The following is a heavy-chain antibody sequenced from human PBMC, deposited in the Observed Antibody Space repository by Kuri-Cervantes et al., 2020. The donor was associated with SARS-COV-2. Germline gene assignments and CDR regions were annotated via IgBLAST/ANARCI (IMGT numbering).Heavy chain of an antibody. CDR1: GGSISTNSYY. V-gene: IGHV4-39*01. CDR3: ARARLTGTTDY. D-gene: IGHD1-20*01. CDR2: IYYSGNT. Sequence: SETLSLTCTVAGGSISTNSYYWGWIRQPPGKGLEWIGSIYYSGNTYYNPSLKSRVTISVDTSKNQFSLKLSSVTAADTAVYYCARARLTGTTDYWGQGTLVTVSS. J-gene: IGHJ4*02.